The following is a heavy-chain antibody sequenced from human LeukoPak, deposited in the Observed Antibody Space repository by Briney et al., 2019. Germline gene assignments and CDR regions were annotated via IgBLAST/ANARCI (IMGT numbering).Heavy chain of an antibody. D-gene: IGHD4-23*01. CDR2: INPSSGDS. CDR3: ARSLPLTVGDSRDNFDY. CDR1: GYSFTGYY. J-gene: IGHJ4*02. V-gene: IGHV1-2*02. Sequence: ASVKVSCKASGYSFTGYYIHWVRQAPGQGLECMGWINPSSGDSDFAQKFQGRVTMTRDTSISTAYMELSRLRSDDTAVYYCARSLPLTVGDSRDNFDYWGQGTLVTVSS.